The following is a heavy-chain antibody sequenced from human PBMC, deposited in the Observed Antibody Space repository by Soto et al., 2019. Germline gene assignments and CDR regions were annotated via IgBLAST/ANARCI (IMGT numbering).Heavy chain of an antibody. CDR2: INAGNGNT. CDR3: ARGDYYDIHNY. J-gene: IGHJ4*02. V-gene: IGHV1-3*01. D-gene: IGHD3-22*01. Sequence: QVQLVQSGAEVKKPGASVKVSCKASGYTFTNYAMHWVRQAPGQRPEWMGWINAGNGNTKYSQKFQGRVTIIRDTSASTAYMELSSLRSEDTAVYYCARGDYYDIHNYWGQGTLVTVSS. CDR1: GYTFTNYA.